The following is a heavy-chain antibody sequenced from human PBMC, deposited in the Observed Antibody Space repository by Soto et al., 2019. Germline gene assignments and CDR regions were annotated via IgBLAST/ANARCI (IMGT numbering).Heavy chain of an antibody. V-gene: IGHV1-69*02. CDR1: GGTFSSYT. CDR2: IIPILGIA. D-gene: IGHD3-3*01. CDR3: ARLPYYDFWSVDLGDAFGI. Sequence: SVKVSCKASGGTFSSYTISWVRQAPGQGLEWMGRIIPILGIANYAQKFQGRVTITADKSTSTAYMELSSPRSEDTAVYYCARLPYYDFWSVDLGDAFGIWGQGTMVTVSS. J-gene: IGHJ3*02.